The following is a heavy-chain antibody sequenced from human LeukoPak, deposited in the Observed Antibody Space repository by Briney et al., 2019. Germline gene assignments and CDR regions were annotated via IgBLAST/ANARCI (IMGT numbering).Heavy chain of an antibody. CDR3: AGYGGSYPYYMDV. J-gene: IGHJ6*03. Sequence: GGSLRLSCAASGFTVSSNYMSWVRQAPGKGLEWVSVIYSGGSTYYADSVKGRCTISRDTSTNTVYLQLNSLRAEDTATYYCAGYGGSYPYYMDVWGKGTTVILSS. CDR2: IYSGGST. CDR1: GFTVSSNY. V-gene: IGHV3-66*01. D-gene: IGHD1-26*01.